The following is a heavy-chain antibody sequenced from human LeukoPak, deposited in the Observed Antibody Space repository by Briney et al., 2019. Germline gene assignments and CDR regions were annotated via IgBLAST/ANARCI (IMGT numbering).Heavy chain of an antibody. D-gene: IGHD4-23*01. Sequence: GGPLRLSCAASGFTVSSNYMSWVRQAPGKGLEWVSVIYSGGSTYYADSVKGRFTISRDNSKNTLYLQMNSLRAEDTAVYYCARGLRWDYYYMDVWGKGTTVTVSS. J-gene: IGHJ6*03. CDR3: ARGLRWDYYYMDV. CDR2: IYSGGST. V-gene: IGHV3-53*01. CDR1: GFTVSSNY.